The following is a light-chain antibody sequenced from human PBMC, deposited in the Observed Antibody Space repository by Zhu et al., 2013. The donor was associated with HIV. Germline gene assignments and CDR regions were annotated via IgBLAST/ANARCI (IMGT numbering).Light chain of an antibody. J-gene: IGKJ1*01. CDR1: QSISTY. CDR2: AAS. V-gene: IGKV1-39*01. Sequence: DIQMTQFPSSLSASVGGRVTITCRAGQSISTYLNWYQQKPGKAPKLLIYAASSLQSGVPSRFSGSGSGTDFTLTISSLQLEDFATYYCQQSSSTPPTFGQGTKVEI. CDR3: QQSSSTPPT.